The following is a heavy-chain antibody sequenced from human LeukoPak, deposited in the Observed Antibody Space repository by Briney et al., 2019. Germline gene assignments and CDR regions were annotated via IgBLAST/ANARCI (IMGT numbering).Heavy chain of an antibody. CDR2: IYTNENA. Sequence: SETLSLTCTVSGGPISGYYWSWIRQPPGKGLQWIGYIYTNENAKYSPSLQSRVTMSVDTSKNQFSLKLISVTAADTAVYYCVRQAYYSGSGSWTVVDYWGQGTLVAVSS. D-gene: IGHD3-10*01. J-gene: IGHJ4*02. CDR1: GGPISGYY. V-gene: IGHV4-4*09. CDR3: VRQAYYSGSGSWTVVDY.